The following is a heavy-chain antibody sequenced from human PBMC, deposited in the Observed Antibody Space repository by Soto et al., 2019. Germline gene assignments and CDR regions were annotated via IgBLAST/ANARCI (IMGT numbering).Heavy chain of an antibody. CDR1: GGTFSSYV. D-gene: IGHD2-8*01. V-gene: IGHV1-69*01. CDR3: ARGHHVLMIYAHHYFYGLDV. Sequence: QVQLVQSGAEVKKPGSSVKVSCKSSGGTFSSYVINWVRQAPGQGLEWMGGVIPIFGTTNYAQKFQGRVTITADESTSTAYMELSSLRSEDTAVYYCARGHHVLMIYAHHYFYGLDVWGQGTTVTVSS. J-gene: IGHJ6*02. CDR2: VIPIFGTT.